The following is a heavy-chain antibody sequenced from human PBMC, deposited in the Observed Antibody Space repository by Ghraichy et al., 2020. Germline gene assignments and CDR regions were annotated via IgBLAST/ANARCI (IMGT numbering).Heavy chain of an antibody. V-gene: IGHV1-18*01. CDR1: GYTFTSYG. D-gene: IGHD4-11*01. CDR3: ARDWGSNSIYYGMDV. J-gene: IGHJ6*02. CDR2: ISAYNGNT. Sequence: ASVKVSCKASGYTFTSYGISWVRQAPGQGLEWMGWISAYNGNTNYAQKLQGRVTMTTDTSTSTAYMELRSLRSDDTAVYYCARDWGSNSIYYGMDVWGQGTTVTVSS.